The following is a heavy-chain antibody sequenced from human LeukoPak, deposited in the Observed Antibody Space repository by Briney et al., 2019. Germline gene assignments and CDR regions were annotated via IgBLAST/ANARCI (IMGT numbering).Heavy chain of an antibody. V-gene: IGHV1-2*02. CDR2: INPRSGGT. CDR1: GYTFTDNY. J-gene: IGHJ4*02. D-gene: IGHD2-21*02. Sequence: GASVKVSCKASGYTFTDNYIHWWHQAPGQGLKWLGWINPRSGGTSYGQKFQGRVTVTRDTSISTAYMELSSLTSDDTAVYYCGRVAYCGSGCYYYFDYWGQGTLVTVSS. CDR3: GRVAYCGSGCYYYFDY.